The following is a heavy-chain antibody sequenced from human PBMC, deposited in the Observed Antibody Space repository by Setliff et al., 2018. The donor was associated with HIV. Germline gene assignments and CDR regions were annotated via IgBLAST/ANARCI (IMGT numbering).Heavy chain of an antibody. CDR2: INHSGST. V-gene: IGHV4-34*01. CDR1: GGSFSGYY. D-gene: IGHD3-10*01. J-gene: IGHJ4*02. CDR3: ARGQENGDLRY. Sequence: EPLSLTCAVYGGSFSGYYWSWIRQPPGKGLEWIGEINHSGSTNYNPSLKSRVTLSVDTSKNQFSLNLSSVTAADTALYYCARGQENGDLRYWGQGTLVTVSS.